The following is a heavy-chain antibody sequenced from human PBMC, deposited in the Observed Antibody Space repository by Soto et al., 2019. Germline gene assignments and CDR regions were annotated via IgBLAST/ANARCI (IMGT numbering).Heavy chain of an antibody. Sequence: EVALLESGGGLVQPGGSLRLSCEVSGVAFSFYSLIWVRQAPGKGLEWAASISGNGATTYYAASGKGRFTFSRDNSKNTVHLQMNSLRGEDTAVYYCAKDRGGFTSGWEFFDFWGQGTLVTVSS. CDR3: AKDRGGFTSGWEFFDF. CDR1: GVAFSFYS. J-gene: IGHJ4*02. CDR2: ISGNGATT. V-gene: IGHV3-23*01. D-gene: IGHD6-19*01.